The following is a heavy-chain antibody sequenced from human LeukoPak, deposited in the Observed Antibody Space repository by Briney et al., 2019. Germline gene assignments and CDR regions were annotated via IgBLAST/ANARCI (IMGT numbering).Heavy chain of an antibody. J-gene: IGHJ3*01. V-gene: IGHV4-39*07. CDR3: ARVLSHLAFDL. Sequence: SETLSLTCIVSGDSDDSLSSSTHYWGWIRQPPGNELEWFGHIYSSGGTYSNPSLKSRVSISDEESNKQFSLKLGSVSAADTAVYYCARVLSHLAFDLCGRGTLVTVSS. D-gene: IGHD3-16*01. CDR2: IYSSGGT. CDR1: GDSDDSLSSSTHY.